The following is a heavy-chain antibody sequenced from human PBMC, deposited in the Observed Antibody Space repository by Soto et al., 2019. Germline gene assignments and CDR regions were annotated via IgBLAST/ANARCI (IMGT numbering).Heavy chain of an antibody. Sequence: GGSLRLSCAASGFTFSSYSMNWVRQAPGKGLEWVSSISSSSSYIYYADSVKGRFTISRDNAKNSLYLQMNSLKAEDTAVYYCARDIAVAGTGFDYWGQGTLVTVPQ. CDR2: ISSSSSYI. V-gene: IGHV3-21*01. J-gene: IGHJ4*02. D-gene: IGHD6-19*01. CDR1: GFTFSSYS. CDR3: ARDIAVAGTGFDY.